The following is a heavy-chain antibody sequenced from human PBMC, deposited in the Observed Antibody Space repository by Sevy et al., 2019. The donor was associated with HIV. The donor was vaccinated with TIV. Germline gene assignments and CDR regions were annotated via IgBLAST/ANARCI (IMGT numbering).Heavy chain of an antibody. Sequence: GGSLRLSCAASGFTFSNYAVTWVRQAPGKGLEWVSSITASGASTYYADSVKGRFSISRDNSKNTLSLQMNSLRAEDPALYYCTKGNDAYYYDYWGQGALVTVSS. CDR2: ITASGAST. D-gene: IGHD3-22*01. J-gene: IGHJ4*02. CDR3: TKGNDAYYYDY. CDR1: GFTFSNYA. V-gene: IGHV3-23*01.